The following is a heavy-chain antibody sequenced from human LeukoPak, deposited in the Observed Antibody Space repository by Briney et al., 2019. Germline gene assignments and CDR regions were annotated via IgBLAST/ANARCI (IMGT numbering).Heavy chain of an antibody. J-gene: IGHJ4*02. CDR3: ARVGSRGYYFDY. V-gene: IGHV3-11*06. D-gene: IGHD1-26*01. CDR2: ISGSSTYT. CDR1: GFTFSDYY. Sequence: PGGSLRLSCASSGFTFSDYYMSWIRRAPGKGLEWVSHISGSSTYTNYADSVKGRFIISRDNANNSLYLQMNSLTAEDTAVFYCARVGSRGYYFDYWGQGTLVSVSS.